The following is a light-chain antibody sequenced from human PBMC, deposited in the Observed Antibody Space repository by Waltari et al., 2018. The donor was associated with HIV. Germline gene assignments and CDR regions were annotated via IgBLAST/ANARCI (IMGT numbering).Light chain of an antibody. CDR3: AAWDANLNGRL. CDR1: ISNIGGNT. CDR2: SNN. V-gene: IGLV1-44*01. J-gene: IGLJ2*01. Sequence: QSVLTQSPSASGTPGQRVPISCSGSISNIGGNTVSWYQHLPGTAPKLLIYSNNPRPSGVPDHFSGSKSGTSASLAISGLQSEDEADYYCAAWDANLNGRLFGGGTKLTVL.